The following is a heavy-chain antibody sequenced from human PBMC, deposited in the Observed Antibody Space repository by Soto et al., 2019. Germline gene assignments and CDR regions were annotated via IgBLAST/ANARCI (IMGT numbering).Heavy chain of an antibody. V-gene: IGHV4-31*03. J-gene: IGHJ6*02. CDR1: GGSIRSGGYY. CDR3: SCDIAIKRAAADKEYYYYGMDV. D-gene: IGHD6-13*01. CDR2: IYYSRST. Sequence: SETLSLTCTVSGGSIRSGGYYWSWIRQHPGKGMEWIGYIYYSRSTYNNPSLKSRVTISVDTSKNQFSLKLSSVPAADTAVYYFSCDIAIKRAAADKEYYYYGMDVWGQGTTVT.